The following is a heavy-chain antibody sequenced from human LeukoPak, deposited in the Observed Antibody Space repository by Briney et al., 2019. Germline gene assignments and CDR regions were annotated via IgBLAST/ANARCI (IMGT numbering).Heavy chain of an antibody. V-gene: IGHV3-74*01. CDR1: GNYW. CDR2: INSDGSWI. Sequence: GGSLRLSCAASGNYWMHWVRQVPGKGLVWVSHINSDGSWISYADSVKGRFTISKDNAKNTVYLQMNSLRAEDTAVYYCVSFYETYWGRGTLVTVSS. J-gene: IGHJ4*02. D-gene: IGHD2/OR15-2a*01. CDR3: VSFYETY.